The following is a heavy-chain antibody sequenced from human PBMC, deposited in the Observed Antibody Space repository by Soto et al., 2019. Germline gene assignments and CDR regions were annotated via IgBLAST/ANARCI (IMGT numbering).Heavy chain of an antibody. V-gene: IGHV4-4*02. Sequence: QVHLQESGPGLVKPSETLSLTCAVSGDSIKTETWWSWLRQLPGTGLEWIGEIKHTGDANANPALRSRVSMSVDRTKNQYFLNLRSVSAADTAVYFWAREGRLHLFDSWGQGTLVTVSS. J-gene: IGHJ5*01. D-gene: IGHD3-3*02. CDR2: IKHTGDA. CDR1: GDSIKTETW. CDR3: AREGRLHLFDS.